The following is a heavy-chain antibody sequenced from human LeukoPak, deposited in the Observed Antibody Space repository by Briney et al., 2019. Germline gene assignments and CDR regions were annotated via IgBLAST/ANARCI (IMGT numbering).Heavy chain of an antibody. CDR2: IIPIFGTA. CDR3: AREPGYSSGWYSGYFQQ. D-gene: IGHD6-19*01. Sequence: SVKVSCKASGGTFSSYAISWVRQAPGQGLEWMGGIIPIFGTANYAQKFQGRVTITADESTSTAYMELSSLRSEDTAVYYCAREPGYSSGWYSGYFQQWGQGTLVTVSS. J-gene: IGHJ1*01. V-gene: IGHV1-69*13. CDR1: GGTFSSYA.